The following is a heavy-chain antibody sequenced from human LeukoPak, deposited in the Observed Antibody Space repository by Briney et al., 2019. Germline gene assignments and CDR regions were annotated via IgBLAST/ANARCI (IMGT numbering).Heavy chain of an antibody. CDR1: GFTFNMYW. CDR2: IDEDGNAD. Sequence: GGSLRLSCEVSGFTFNMYWMTWVRQAPGKGLEWVANIDEDGNADWYEDSLKGRFTVSRDDTQSSLYLQMSGLRVEDTAVYYCAREVFPGGLFNTAFDHWGQGALVTVSS. V-gene: IGHV3-7*01. D-gene: IGHD4/OR15-4a*01. J-gene: IGHJ4*02. CDR3: AREVFPGGLFNTAFDH.